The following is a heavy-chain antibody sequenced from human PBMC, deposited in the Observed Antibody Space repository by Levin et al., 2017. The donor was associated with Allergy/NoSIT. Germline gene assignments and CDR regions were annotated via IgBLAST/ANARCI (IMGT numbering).Heavy chain of an antibody. CDR1: GYTFTSYG. D-gene: IGHD6-13*01. CDR3: ARDIKQPDAFDI. Sequence: GESLKISCKASGYTFTSYGISWVRQAPGQGLEWMGWISAYNGNTNYAQKLQGRVTMTTDTSTSTAYMELRSLRSDDTAVYYCARDIKQPDAFDIWGQGTMVTVSS. V-gene: IGHV1-18*01. J-gene: IGHJ3*02. CDR2: ISAYNGNT.